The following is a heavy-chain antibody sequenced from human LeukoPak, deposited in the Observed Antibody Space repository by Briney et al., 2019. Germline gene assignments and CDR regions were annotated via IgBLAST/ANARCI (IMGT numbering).Heavy chain of an antibody. CDR1: GGSFSGYY. CDR3: ARGRARSSSWHENYYYYYMDV. V-gene: IGHV4-34*01. Sequence: SETLSLTCAVYGGSFSGYYWSWIRQPPGKGLEWIGEINHSGSTNYNPSLKSRVTTSVDTSKNQFSLKLSSVTAADTAVYYCARGRARSSSWHENYYYYYMDVWGKGTTVTVSS. J-gene: IGHJ6*03. D-gene: IGHD6-13*01. CDR2: INHSGST.